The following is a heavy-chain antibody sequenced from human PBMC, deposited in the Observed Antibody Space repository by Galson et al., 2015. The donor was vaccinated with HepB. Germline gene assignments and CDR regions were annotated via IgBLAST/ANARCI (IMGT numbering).Heavy chain of an antibody. CDR3: ARDRFHSLDY. V-gene: IGHV1-18*04. Sequence: SVKVSCKASGYTFTTNGISWVRQAPGHGLEWLGWISINSGNTKYAQRLQGRVTLTKDTSTDTAYMELRGLTSDDAARYYCARDRFHSLDYWGQGTLVTVSS. CDR1: GYTFTTNG. CDR2: ISINSGNT. J-gene: IGHJ4*02.